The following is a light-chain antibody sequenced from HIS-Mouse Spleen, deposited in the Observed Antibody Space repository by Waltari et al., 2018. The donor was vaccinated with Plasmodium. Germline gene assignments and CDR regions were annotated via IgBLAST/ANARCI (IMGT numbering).Light chain of an antibody. V-gene: IGLV3-1*01. CDR1: KLGDKY. CDR3: QAWDSGVV. Sequence: SYELTQPPPVSVSPGRPASTPCPGDKLGDKYACWYQQKPGQSPVLVIYQDSKRPSGIPERFSGSNSGNTATLTISGTQAMDEADYYCQAWDSGVVFGGGTKLTVL. J-gene: IGLJ2*01. CDR2: QDS.